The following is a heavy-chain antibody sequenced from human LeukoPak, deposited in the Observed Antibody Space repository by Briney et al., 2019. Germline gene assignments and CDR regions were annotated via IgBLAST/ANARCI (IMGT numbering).Heavy chain of an antibody. CDR2: IYYSGST. CDR3: ARHVYSNTDYYYYYMDV. Sequence: PSETLSLTCTVSGGSISSSSYYWGWIRQPPGKGLEWIGSIYYSGSTYYNPSLKSRVTISVDTSKNQFSLKLSSVTAADTAVYYCARHVYSNTDYYYYYMDVWGKGTTVTVSS. D-gene: IGHD4-11*01. V-gene: IGHV4-39*01. CDR1: GGSISSSSYY. J-gene: IGHJ6*03.